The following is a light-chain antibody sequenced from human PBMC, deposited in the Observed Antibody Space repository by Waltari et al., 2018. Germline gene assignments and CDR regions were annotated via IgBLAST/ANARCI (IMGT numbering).Light chain of an antibody. Sequence: QQPSKRPRCWSRVNSGRSHKKGDGIPDLFSGSSSGAERFLTISSLQSEDEADYFCQTWGFGIEVFGGGTKLTVL. V-gene: IGLV4-69*01. J-gene: IGLJ3*02. CDR2: VNSGRSH. CDR3: QTWGFGIEV.